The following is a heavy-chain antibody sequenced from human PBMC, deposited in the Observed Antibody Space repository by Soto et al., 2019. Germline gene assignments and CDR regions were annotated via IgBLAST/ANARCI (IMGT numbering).Heavy chain of an antibody. CDR2: ITYTGVST. V-gene: IGHV3-23*01. D-gene: IGHD6-13*01. CDR3: AKSSVWYPYFDS. J-gene: IGHJ4*02. CDR1: EFSFDDYA. Sequence: GGSLRLSCAASEFSFDDYAMGWVRQAPGKGLEWVSSITYTGVSTHYADSVKGRFTISRDNSRDTLFLQMNSLRAEDTAIYYCAKSSVWYPYFDSWGQGTLVTVSS.